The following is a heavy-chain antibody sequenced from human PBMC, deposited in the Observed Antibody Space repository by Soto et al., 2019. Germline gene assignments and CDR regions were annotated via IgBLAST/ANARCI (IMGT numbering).Heavy chain of an antibody. D-gene: IGHD6-13*01. Sequence: PSATLSLTCPVSGFSISMGCNYWPWIRLRAGGGLEWIGDMYYSGSTNYNPSLQSRVTISSDTSKNQFSLKVRSVTATDTAFYHCTRSKVGHSSPTDFWGQGVLVTVSS. CDR2: MYYSGST. J-gene: IGHJ4*02. CDR1: GFSISMGCNY. CDR3: TRSKVGHSSPTDF. V-gene: IGHV4-31*03.